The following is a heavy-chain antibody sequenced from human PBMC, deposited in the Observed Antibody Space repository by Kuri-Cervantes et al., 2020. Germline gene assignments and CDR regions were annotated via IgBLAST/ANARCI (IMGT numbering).Heavy chain of an antibody. V-gene: IGHV4-59*01. J-gene: IGHJ4*02. CDR2: ISYSGST. Sequence: SETLSLTCIVSGASISSYYWSWIRQPPGKGLEWIGYISYSGSTNYNSSLKSRVTISLDTSKNQFSLILRSVTPADTAFYYCARVYIASYDTTYWGQGTLVTVSS. CDR3: ARVYIASYDTTY. CDR1: GASISSYY. D-gene: IGHD2-21*01.